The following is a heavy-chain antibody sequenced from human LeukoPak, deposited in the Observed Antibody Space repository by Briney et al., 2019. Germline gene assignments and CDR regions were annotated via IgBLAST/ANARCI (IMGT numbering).Heavy chain of an antibody. J-gene: IGHJ4*02. D-gene: IGHD1-1*01. CDR1: GFTFSSYS. CDR3: ARDGYPGTTNDYFDY. V-gene: IGHV3-21*01. CDR2: ISSSSSYA. Sequence: GGSLRLSCAASGFTFSSYSMNWVRQAPGKGLEGVSSISSSSSYAYYADSVKGRFTISRDNAKNSLYLQMNSLRAEDTAVYYCARDGYPGTTNDYFDYWGQGTLVTVSS.